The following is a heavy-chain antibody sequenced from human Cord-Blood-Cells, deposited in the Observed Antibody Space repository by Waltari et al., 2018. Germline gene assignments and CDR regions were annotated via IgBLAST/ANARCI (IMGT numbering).Heavy chain of an antibody. D-gene: IGHD6-13*01. CDR3: SRGARGGAAAGTDY. V-gene: IGHV1-8*01. CDR2: MNPNSGNT. CDR1: GYTFTSYD. Sequence: QVQLVQSGAEVKKPGASVKVSCKASGYTFTSYDINWVRQDTGKGLEWMGWMNPNSGNTGYAQKFQGRVTMTRNTSISTAYMELSSLRSEDTAVYYCSRGARGGAAAGTDYWGQGTLVTVSS. J-gene: IGHJ4*02.